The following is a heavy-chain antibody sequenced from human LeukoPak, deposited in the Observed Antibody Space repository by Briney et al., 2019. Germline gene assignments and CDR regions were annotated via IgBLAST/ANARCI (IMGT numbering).Heavy chain of an antibody. D-gene: IGHD3-10*01. J-gene: IGHJ4*02. CDR2: IYHSGST. CDR1: GYSISSGYY. Sequence: SETLSPTCTVSGYSISSGYYWGWIRQPPGKGLEWIGSIYHSGSTYYNPSLKSRVTISVDTSKNQFSLKLSSVTAADTAVYYCARDLRGSGSYYNKHDYWGQGTLVTVSS. V-gene: IGHV4-38-2*02. CDR3: ARDLRGSGSYYNKHDY.